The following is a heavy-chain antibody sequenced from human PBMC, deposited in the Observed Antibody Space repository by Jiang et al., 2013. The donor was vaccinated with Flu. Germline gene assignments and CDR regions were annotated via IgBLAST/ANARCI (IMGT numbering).Heavy chain of an antibody. D-gene: IGHD2-21*02. V-gene: IGHV1-46*01. CDR2: INPSGGGT. CDR1: GYTFTRYY. J-gene: IGHJ4*02. Sequence: GAEVKKPGASVKVSCKASGYTFTRYYVNWVRQAPGQGLEWMGIINPSGGGTNYAQKFQGRVTMTRDTSTNTVYMELSSLTSEDTAFYYCARSDSCGGDCYFLDYWAREPWSPSPQ. CDR3: ARSDSCGGDCYFLDY.